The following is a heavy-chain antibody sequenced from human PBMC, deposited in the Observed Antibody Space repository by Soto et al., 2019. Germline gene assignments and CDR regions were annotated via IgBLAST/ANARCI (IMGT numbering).Heavy chain of an antibody. CDR2: IYHTGAT. Sequence: QVQLQESGPGLVRPSQTLSLTCTVSGASIISLDYYWTLIRQPPGKGLEWIGHIYHTGATYYNPSLESRVVMSVDTSNNQFSLKLSSVTAADTAVFYCARGAVVSLVRGVMGGNWFDPWGQGTLVTVSS. D-gene: IGHD3-10*01. V-gene: IGHV4-30-4*01. CDR3: ARGAVVSLVRGVMGGNWFDP. J-gene: IGHJ5*02. CDR1: GASIISLDYY.